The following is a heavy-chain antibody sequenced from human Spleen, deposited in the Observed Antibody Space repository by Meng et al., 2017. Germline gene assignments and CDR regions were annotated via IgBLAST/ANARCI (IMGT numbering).Heavy chain of an antibody. CDR2: INPKSGDT. V-gene: IGHV1-2*06. CDR1: GYTFPDYW. D-gene: IGHD6-13*01. J-gene: IGHJ4*02. CDR3: ARDEDISAAGKLFGDY. Sequence: QRGHSGSEGTKPGASVKVACKASGYTFPDYWLHWVRRAPGQGLEWMGRINPKSGDTHYAQRFQGRVTMTGDTSISTAYMELSGLRSDDTAMYYCARDEDISAAGKLFGDYWGQGTLVTVSS.